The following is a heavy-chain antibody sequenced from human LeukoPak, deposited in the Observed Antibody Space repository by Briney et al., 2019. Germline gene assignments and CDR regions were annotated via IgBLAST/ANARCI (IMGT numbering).Heavy chain of an antibody. CDR3: ASLYCTSTSCCNGMDV. V-gene: IGHV1-2*06. CDR2: INPNSGDT. D-gene: IGHD2-2*01. J-gene: IGHJ6*02. CDR1: GYTFTGYY. Sequence: ASVKVSCKASGYTFTGYYMHWVRQAPGQGLEWMGRINPNSGDTNYAQKFQGRVTMTRDTSISTAYMELSRLRSDDTAVFYCASLYCTSTSCCNGMDVWGQGTTVTVSS.